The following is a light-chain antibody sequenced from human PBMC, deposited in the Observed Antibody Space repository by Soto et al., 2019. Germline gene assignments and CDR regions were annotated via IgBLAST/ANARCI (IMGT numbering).Light chain of an antibody. CDR3: QQYNSYSAT. J-gene: IGKJ1*01. CDR1: QSISSW. CDR2: DAS. V-gene: IGKV1-5*01. Sequence: DIQLTQSPSTLSASVGDRVTITCRASQSISSWLAWYQQKPGKAPKLLIYDASSLESGVPSRFSGSGSGTEFTLTISSLQPDDFATYYCQQYNSYSATFGQGTKV.